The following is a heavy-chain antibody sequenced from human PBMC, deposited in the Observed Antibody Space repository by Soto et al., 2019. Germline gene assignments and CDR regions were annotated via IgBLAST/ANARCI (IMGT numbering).Heavy chain of an antibody. D-gene: IGHD5-18*01. V-gene: IGHV5-51*01. CDR3: ARLRGYTYAHGWFDP. Sequence: EVQLVQSGAEVKKPGESLKISCKASGYSFTSYWIGWVRQMPGKGLEWMAIIYPGDSDTRYSPSFQGQVTISAEKSISTAYLQWSSLKASDTAMYYCARLRGYTYAHGWFDPWGQGTLVTVSS. CDR1: GYSFTSYW. CDR2: IYPGDSDT. J-gene: IGHJ5*02.